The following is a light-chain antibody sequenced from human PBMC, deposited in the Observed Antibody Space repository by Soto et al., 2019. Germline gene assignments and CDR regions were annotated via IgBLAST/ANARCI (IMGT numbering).Light chain of an antibody. CDR3: QQRINWPLT. Sequence: EIVLTQSPATLSLSPGERATLSCRASQSVTTFLAWYQQKPGQAPRLLIYDASRRATGIPARFGGSGSATAFTLTISSLEPEDFAVYYCQQRINWPLTFGGGTKVEIK. CDR2: DAS. V-gene: IGKV3-11*01. CDR1: QSVTTF. J-gene: IGKJ4*01.